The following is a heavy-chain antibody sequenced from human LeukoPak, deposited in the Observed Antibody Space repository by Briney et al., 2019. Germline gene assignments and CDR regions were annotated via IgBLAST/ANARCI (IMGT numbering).Heavy chain of an antibody. CDR1: GFTFSSYE. CDR2: ISSSGSTI. V-gene: IGHV3-48*03. D-gene: IGHD3-10*02. CDR3: AELGITMIGGV. Sequence: GGSLRLSCAASGFTFSSYEMNCVRQGPGKGQEWVSYISSSGSTIYYADSVKGRFTISRDNAKNSLYLQMNSLRAEDTAVYYCAELGITMIGGVWGKGTTVTISS. J-gene: IGHJ6*04.